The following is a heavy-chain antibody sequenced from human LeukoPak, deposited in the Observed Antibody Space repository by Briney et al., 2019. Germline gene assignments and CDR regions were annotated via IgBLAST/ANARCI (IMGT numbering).Heavy chain of an antibody. CDR2: IYPGDSDT. CDR1: GYSFTSFY. J-gene: IGHJ4*02. D-gene: IGHD5-18*01. V-gene: IGHV5-51*01. CDR3: AVRGETAWHQPWAY. Sequence: GESLKISCKGSGYSFTSFYIGWVRQMPGKGLEWLGIIYPGDSDTRYSPSFQGQVTTSADKSISTAYLQWSSLKASDTAMYYCAVRGETAWHQPWAYWGQGTLVTVSS.